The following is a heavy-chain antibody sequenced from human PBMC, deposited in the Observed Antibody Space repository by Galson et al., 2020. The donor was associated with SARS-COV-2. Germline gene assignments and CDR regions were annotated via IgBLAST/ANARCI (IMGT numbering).Heavy chain of an antibody. J-gene: IGHJ4*02. Sequence: GSLRLSCAVSGFRFSSYAMSWVRQAPGKGLEGVSGIHNSGGSTYYADSVKGRFTISRDNSKNTLYMQMNSLRAEDTAVYYCAKDRAGITDFGFGFDYWGRGTLVTVSS. CDR1: GFRFSSYA. V-gene: IGHV3-23*01. CDR3: AKDRAGITDFGFGFDY. D-gene: IGHD1-20*01. CDR2: IHNSGGST.